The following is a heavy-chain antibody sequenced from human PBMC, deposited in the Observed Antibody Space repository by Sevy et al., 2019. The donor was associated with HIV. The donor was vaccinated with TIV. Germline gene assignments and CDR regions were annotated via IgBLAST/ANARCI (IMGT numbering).Heavy chain of an antibody. CDR3: GRGRGWRDAFDI. D-gene: IGHD3-10*01. V-gene: IGHV3-7*01. Sequence: GGSLRLSCAASGFTFSSYWMTWVRQAPGKGLEWVANIKQDGSDEYYVDSVKGRFTISRDNAKNSLYLQMNSLKGEDRAVYYCGRGRGWRDAFDIWGQGTMVTVSS. J-gene: IGHJ3*02. CDR1: GFTFSSYW. CDR2: IKQDGSDE.